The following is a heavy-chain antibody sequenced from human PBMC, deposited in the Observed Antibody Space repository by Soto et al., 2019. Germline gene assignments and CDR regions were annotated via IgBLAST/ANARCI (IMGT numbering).Heavy chain of an antibody. CDR3: AKDPIKRYGDYAVWFDP. Sequence: EVQLLESGGGLVQPGGSLRLSCAASGFTFSSYAMSWVRQAPGKGLEWVSAVSGSGGSTYYADSVKGRFTISRDNSKNTLYLQMNSLRAEDTAVYYCAKDPIKRYGDYAVWFDPWGQGTLVTVSS. J-gene: IGHJ5*02. D-gene: IGHD4-17*01. CDR2: VSGSGGST. CDR1: GFTFSSYA. V-gene: IGHV3-23*01.